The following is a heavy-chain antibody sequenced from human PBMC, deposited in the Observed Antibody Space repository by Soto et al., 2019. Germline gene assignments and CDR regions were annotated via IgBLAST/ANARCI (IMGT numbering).Heavy chain of an antibody. CDR2: ISSSSSTI. CDR1: GFTFSSYS. CDR3: ARDYPGGSYFSRGSV. Sequence: PGGSLRLSCAASGFTFSSYSMNWVRQAPGKGLEWVSYISSSSSTIYYADSVKGRFTISRDNAKNSLYLQMNSLRDEDTAVYYCARDYPGGSYFSRGSVWGQGTTVTVSS. D-gene: IGHD1-26*01. J-gene: IGHJ6*02. V-gene: IGHV3-48*02.